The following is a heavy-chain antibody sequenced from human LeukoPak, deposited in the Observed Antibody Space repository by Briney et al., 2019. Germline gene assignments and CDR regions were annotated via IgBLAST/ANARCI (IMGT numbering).Heavy chain of an antibody. CDR1: GGTFSSYA. D-gene: IGHD4-17*01. CDR2: INTNTGNP. Sequence: ASVKVSCKASGGTFSSYAISWVRQAPGQGLEWMGWINTNTGNPTYAQGFTGRFVFSLDTSVSTAYLQISSLKAEDTAVYYCARDPAHDYGDYVPGWFDPWGQGTLVTVSS. CDR3: ARDPAHDYGDYVPGWFDP. J-gene: IGHJ5*02. V-gene: IGHV7-4-1*02.